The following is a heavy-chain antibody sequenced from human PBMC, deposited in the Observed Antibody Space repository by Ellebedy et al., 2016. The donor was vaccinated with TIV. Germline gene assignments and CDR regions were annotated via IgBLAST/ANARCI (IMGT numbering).Heavy chain of an antibody. CDR1: GYTFTGYY. CDR2: INPNSGGT. Sequence: AASVTVSCKASGYTFTGYYMHWVRQAPGQGLEWMGWINPNSGGTNYAQKFQGRVTMTRDTSISPAYMELSRLRSDDTAVYYCARDGEIGVRGAPTFDPWGQGTLVTVSS. J-gene: IGHJ5*02. V-gene: IGHV1-2*02. CDR3: ARDGEIGVRGAPTFDP. D-gene: IGHD3-10*01.